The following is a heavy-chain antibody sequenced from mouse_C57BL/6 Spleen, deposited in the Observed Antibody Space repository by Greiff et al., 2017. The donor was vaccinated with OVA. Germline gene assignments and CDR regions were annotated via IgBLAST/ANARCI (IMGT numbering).Heavy chain of an antibody. CDR3: ASQSLYYYGSRGYFDV. CDR2: IDPSDSET. D-gene: IGHD1-1*01. V-gene: IGHV1-52*01. CDR1: GYTFTSYW. J-gene: IGHJ1*03. Sequence: QVQLQQPGAELVRPGSSVKLSCKASGYTFTSYWMHWVKQRPIQGLEWIGNIDPSDSETHYNQKFKGKSTLTVDKSSSTAYMQLSSLTSEDSAVYYCASQSLYYYGSRGYFDVWGTGTTVTVSS.